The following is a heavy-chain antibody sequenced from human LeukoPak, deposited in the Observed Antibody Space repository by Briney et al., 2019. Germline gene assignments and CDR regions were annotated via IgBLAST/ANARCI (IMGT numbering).Heavy chain of an antibody. Sequence: GGSLRLSCAASGFTFSSYGMHWVRQAPGKGLEWVAVIWYDGSNKYYADSVKGRFIISRDNSKNTLYLQVNSLRAEDTAVYYCARDPYGSGSTSFDIWGQGTMVTVSS. CDR3: ARDPYGSGSTSFDI. D-gene: IGHD3-10*01. CDR2: IWYDGSNK. CDR1: GFTFSSYG. J-gene: IGHJ3*02. V-gene: IGHV3-33*01.